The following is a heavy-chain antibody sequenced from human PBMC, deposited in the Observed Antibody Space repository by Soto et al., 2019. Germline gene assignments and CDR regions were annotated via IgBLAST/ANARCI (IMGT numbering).Heavy chain of an antibody. CDR3: ARNGIAVSSSDWYFDL. D-gene: IGHD2-2*01. J-gene: IGHJ2*01. V-gene: IGHV3-11*05. Sequence: QVQQVESGGGLVKPGGSLRLSCAASGFTLSDYYMSWIRQAPGKGLEWVSYMSSSGSYRNHADSVKGRFTMSRDNVKNSVYLHMNSMRATDTAVYYCARNGIAVSSSDWYFDLWGRGTLVTVSS. CDR2: MSSSGSYR. CDR1: GFTLSDYY.